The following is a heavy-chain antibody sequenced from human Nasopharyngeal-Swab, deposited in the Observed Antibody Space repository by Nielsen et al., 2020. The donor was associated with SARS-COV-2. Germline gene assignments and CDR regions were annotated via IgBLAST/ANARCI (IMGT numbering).Heavy chain of an antibody. CDR2: IGTAGDT. D-gene: IGHD1-26*01. V-gene: IGHV3-13*01. CDR1: GFTVSSYD. CDR3: ARDVGGHWYFDL. Sequence: GESLKISCAASGFTVSSYDMHWVRQATGKGLEWVSAIGTAGDTYYPGSVKGRFTISRENAKNSLYLQMNSLRAGDTAVYYCARDVGGHWYFDLWGRGTLVTVSS. J-gene: IGHJ2*01.